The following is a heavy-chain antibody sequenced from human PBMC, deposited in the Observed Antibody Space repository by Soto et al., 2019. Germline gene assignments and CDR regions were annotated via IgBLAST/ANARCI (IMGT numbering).Heavy chain of an antibody. D-gene: IGHD3-3*01. CDR3: ANQKYYDFWSGYPHFDY. J-gene: IGHJ4*02. Sequence: LRLSCAASGFTFSSYAMSWVRQAPGKGLEWVSAISGSGGSTYYADSVKGRFTISRDNSKNTLYLQMNSLRAEDTAVYYCANQKYYDFWSGYPHFDYWGQGTLVT. CDR2: ISGSGGST. CDR1: GFTFSSYA. V-gene: IGHV3-23*01.